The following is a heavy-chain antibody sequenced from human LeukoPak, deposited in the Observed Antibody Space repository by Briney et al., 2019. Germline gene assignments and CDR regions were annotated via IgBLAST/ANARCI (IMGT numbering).Heavy chain of an antibody. CDR3: AKDFGHFWPNMDV. D-gene: IGHD3-3*02. V-gene: IGHV3-30*18. CDR1: GFTFSSYG. Sequence: GGSLRLSCAASGFTFSSYGMHWVRQAPGKGLEWVAVISYDGSNKYYADSMKGRFTISRDNSKNTLYLQMNSLRAEDTAVYYCAKDFGHFWPNMDVWGQGTTVTVSS. CDR2: ISYDGSNK. J-gene: IGHJ6*02.